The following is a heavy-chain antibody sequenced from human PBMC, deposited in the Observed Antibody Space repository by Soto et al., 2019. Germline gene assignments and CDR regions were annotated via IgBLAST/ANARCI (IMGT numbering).Heavy chain of an antibody. D-gene: IGHD4-17*01. Sequence: SETLSLTCTVSGGSISSSSYYWGWIRQPPGKGLEWIGSIYYSGSTYYNPSLKSRVTISVDTSKNQFSLKLSSVTAADTAVYYCARHYYGHYAFDIWGQGTTVTVSS. CDR2: IYYSGST. CDR1: GGSISSSSYY. J-gene: IGHJ3*02. CDR3: ARHYYGHYAFDI. V-gene: IGHV4-39*01.